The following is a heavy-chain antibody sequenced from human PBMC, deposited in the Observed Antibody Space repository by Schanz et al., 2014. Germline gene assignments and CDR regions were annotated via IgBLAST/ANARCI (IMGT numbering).Heavy chain of an antibody. CDR3: ARDLGDSSGPPDYFDY. CDR2: ISYDGSNK. D-gene: IGHD3-22*01. J-gene: IGHJ4*02. V-gene: IGHV3-30*03. CDR1: GFTFITYG. Sequence: QVQLVESGGGVVQPGRSLRLSCAASGFTFITYGMHWVRQAPGKGLEWVAGISYDGSNKYYADSVKGRFTISRDNSKNTLHLQMNSLRAEDTAVYHCARDLGDSSGPPDYFDYGGQGPLVTAST.